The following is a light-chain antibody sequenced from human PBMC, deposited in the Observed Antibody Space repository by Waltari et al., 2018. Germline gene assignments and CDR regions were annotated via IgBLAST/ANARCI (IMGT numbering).Light chain of an antibody. V-gene: IGKV3-20*01. J-gene: IGKJ1*01. CDR3: QKYGTLPAT. CDR1: QSISKY. Sequence: EIMLTQSPGTLSLSPGERATLSCRASQSISKYLAWYQQKPGQAPSLLIYDAASRATGIPDRFGGSWSGTDFSLTISRLEPEDSAVYYCQKYGTLPATFGQGTKVEIK. CDR2: DAA.